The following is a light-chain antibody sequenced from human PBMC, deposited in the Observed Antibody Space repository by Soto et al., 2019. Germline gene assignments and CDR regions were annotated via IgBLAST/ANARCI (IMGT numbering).Light chain of an antibody. CDR2: GAS. V-gene: IGKV1-6*01. CDR1: QDISDD. Sequence: VGDRVTITCRASQDISDDVGWYQQTPGKAPKLLISGASRLQSGVPSRFSGSGSGAAFTLTITSLRPEDSATYYCLQNHNYPRTFGQGTKVDIK. CDR3: LQNHNYPRT. J-gene: IGKJ1*01.